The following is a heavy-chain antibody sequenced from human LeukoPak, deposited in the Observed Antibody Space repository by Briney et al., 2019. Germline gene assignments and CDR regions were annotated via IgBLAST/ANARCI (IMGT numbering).Heavy chain of an antibody. CDR2: IIPIFGTA. Sequence: GASVKVSCKASGGTFSSYAISWVRQAPGQGLEWMGGIIPIFGTANYAQKFQGRVTITTDESTSTAYMELSSLRSEDTAVYYCAGMTTVTTSYWFDPWGQGTLVTVSS. CDR1: GGTFSSYA. V-gene: IGHV1-69*05. J-gene: IGHJ5*02. D-gene: IGHD4-11*01. CDR3: AGMTTVTTSYWFDP.